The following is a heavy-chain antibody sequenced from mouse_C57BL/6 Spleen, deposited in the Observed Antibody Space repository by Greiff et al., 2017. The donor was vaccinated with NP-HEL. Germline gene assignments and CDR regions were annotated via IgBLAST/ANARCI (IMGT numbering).Heavy chain of an antibody. Sequence: VLLQQPGAELVLPGASVKLSCKASGYTFTSYWMNWVQQRPGQGLEWIGLIYPSDSYSTYNYKFKVKSTLTVDKSSCTAYMQLSSLTSEDSAVYYCARRNDYGSSLYYFDYWGQGTTLTVSS. V-gene: IGHV1-69*01. D-gene: IGHD1-1*01. CDR3: ARRNDYGSSLYYFDY. CDR1: GYTFTSYW. J-gene: IGHJ2*01. CDR2: IYPSDSYS.